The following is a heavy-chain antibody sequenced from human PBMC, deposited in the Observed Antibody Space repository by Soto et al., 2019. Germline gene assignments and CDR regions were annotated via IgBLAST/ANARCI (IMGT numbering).Heavy chain of an antibody. CDR3: AKGTEYSSSFFDY. Sequence: SLRLSCAASGFTFSSYGMHWVRQAPGKGLEWVAVISYDGSNKYYADSVKGRFTISRDNSKNTLYLQMNSLRAEDTAVYYCAKGTEYSSSFFDYWGQGTLVTVSS. D-gene: IGHD6-6*01. CDR1: GFTFSSYG. V-gene: IGHV3-30*18. J-gene: IGHJ4*02. CDR2: ISYDGSNK.